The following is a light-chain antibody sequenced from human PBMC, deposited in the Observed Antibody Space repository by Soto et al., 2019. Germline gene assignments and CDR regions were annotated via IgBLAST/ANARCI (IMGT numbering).Light chain of an antibody. CDR3: SSQAVSSTLV. CDR2: DVS. Sequence: QSVLTQPASVSGSPGQSITISCTGTSSDIGGYNYVSWYQQHPGKAPKLMIYDVSNRPSGVSNRFSGSKSGNTASLTISGLQAEDGADYYCSSQAVSSTLVFGGGTKLTVL. V-gene: IGLV2-14*01. CDR1: SSDIGGYNY. J-gene: IGLJ2*01.